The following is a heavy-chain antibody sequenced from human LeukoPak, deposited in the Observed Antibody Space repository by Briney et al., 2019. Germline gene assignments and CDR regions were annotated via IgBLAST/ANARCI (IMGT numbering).Heavy chain of an antibody. V-gene: IGHV4-38-2*02. CDR2: IYHSGST. Sequence: MPSETLSLTCSVSSYSISSGYYWGWIRQPPGKGLEWIGSIYHSGSTYYNPSLKSRVTISVDTSKNQFSLKLSSVTAADTAVYYCARDSSSWRIDYWGQGTLVTVSS. CDR1: SYSISSGYY. J-gene: IGHJ4*02. CDR3: ARDSSSWRIDY. D-gene: IGHD6-13*01.